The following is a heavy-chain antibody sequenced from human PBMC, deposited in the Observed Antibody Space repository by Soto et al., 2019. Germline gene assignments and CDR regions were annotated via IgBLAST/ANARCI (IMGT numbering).Heavy chain of an antibody. V-gene: IGHV3-9*01. Sequence: GGSLRLSCAASGFTFDDYAMHWVRQAPGKGLEWVSGISWNSGSIGYADSVKGRFTISRDNAKNSLYLQMNSLRAEDTALYYCAKDVDTAMVLGSYFDYWGQGTLVTVSS. CDR1: GFTFDDYA. CDR3: AKDVDTAMVLGSYFDY. D-gene: IGHD5-18*01. CDR2: ISWNSGSI. J-gene: IGHJ4*02.